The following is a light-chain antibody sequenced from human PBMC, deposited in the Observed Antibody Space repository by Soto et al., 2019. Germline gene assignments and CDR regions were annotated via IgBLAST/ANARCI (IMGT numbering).Light chain of an antibody. CDR3: QHYKMYSPWT. CDR2: DAS. CDR1: QSISSW. J-gene: IGKJ1*01. V-gene: IGKV1-5*01. Sequence: DIQMTHSPSTLSASVGDIVTITCRASQSISSWLAWHQQKPGKAPKLLIYDASSLESGVPSRFSGSGSGTEFTLTISSLQPDDFATYYCQHYKMYSPWTFGHGTKVDIK.